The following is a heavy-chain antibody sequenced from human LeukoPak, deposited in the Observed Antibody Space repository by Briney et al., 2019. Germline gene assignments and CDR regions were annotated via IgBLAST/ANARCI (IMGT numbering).Heavy chain of an antibody. CDR2: IYYSGES. D-gene: IGHD5-24*01. Sequence: PSETLSLTCTVSGGSISSYYWGWIRQPPGKGLEWIGSIYYSGESYYNPSLKSRVTISVDTSKNQVSLRLRSVTAADTAVYYCARSGWLQFDYFDYWGQGILVTVSS. CDR1: GGSISSYY. V-gene: IGHV4-39*07. J-gene: IGHJ4*02. CDR3: ARSGWLQFDYFDY.